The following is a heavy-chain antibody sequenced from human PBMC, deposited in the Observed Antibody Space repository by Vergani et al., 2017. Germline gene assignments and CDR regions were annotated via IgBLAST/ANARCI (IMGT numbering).Heavy chain of an antibody. Sequence: QVQLQESGPGLVKPPGTLSLTCAVSGGSISSSNWWSWVRQPPGKGLQWIGEIYHSGSTNNNPSLKSRVTISVDKSKNQLSLKLSSVTAADTAVYYCARALKLRYSPIGDYYYYSMYVWCRRATVTVAS. CDR2: IYHSGST. D-gene: IGHD3-9*01. CDR1: GGSISSSNW. V-gene: IGHV4-4*03. J-gene: IGHJ6*02. CDR3: ARALKLRYSPIGDYYYYSMYV.